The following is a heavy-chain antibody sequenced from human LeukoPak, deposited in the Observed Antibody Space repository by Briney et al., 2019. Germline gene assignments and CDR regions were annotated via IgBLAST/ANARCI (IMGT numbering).Heavy chain of an antibody. V-gene: IGHV4-61*09. J-gene: IGHJ5*02. Sequence: SQTLSLTCTVSGGSINTGSYYWSWIRQPAGKGLEWIGHIYTTGSTNYNPSLKSRVTISLDTSKNQFSLKLNSVTAADTAVYYCAREGTYYCESSAYSLFDPWGQGTLVTVSS. CDR1: GGSINTGSYY. D-gene: IGHD3-22*01. CDR2: IYTTGST. CDR3: AREGTYYCESSAYSLFDP.